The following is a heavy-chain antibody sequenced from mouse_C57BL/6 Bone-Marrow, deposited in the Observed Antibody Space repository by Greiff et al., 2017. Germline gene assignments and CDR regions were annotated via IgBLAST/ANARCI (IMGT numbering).Heavy chain of an antibody. J-gene: IGHJ1*03. D-gene: IGHD1-1*01. CDR1: GYTFTDYY. V-gene: IGHV1-19*01. CDR3: PITRVVAHWYFDV. CDR2: INPYNGGT. Sequence: VQLQQSGPVLVKPGASVKMSCKASGYTFTDYYMNWVKQSPGKSLEWIGVINPYNGGTSYNQKFKGKATLTVDKSSSTAYMELNSLTSEDSAVYYCPITRVVAHWYFDVWGTGTTVTVSS.